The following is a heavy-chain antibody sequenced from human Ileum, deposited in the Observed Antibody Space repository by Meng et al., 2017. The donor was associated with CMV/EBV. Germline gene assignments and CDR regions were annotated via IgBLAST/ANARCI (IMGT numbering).Heavy chain of an antibody. CDR2: FYNRGTT. J-gene: IGHJ5*02. CDR3: VRDKDNNYLLDWFDP. Sequence: QLHLQDADPGLGKPAGILYPTCTGSGGTSSSSGYDGRWIREPLGKRHEWIGSFYNRGTTYYNPSLKSRVTMSIDTSTNQFSLNLRSVTAADTAVYYCVRDKDNNYLLDWFDPWGQGTLVTVSS. CDR1: GGTSSSSGYD. V-gene: IGHV4-39*07. D-gene: IGHD4-11*01.